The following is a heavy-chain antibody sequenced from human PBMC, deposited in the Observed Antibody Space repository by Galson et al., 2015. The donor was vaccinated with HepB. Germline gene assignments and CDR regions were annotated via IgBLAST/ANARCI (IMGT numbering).Heavy chain of an antibody. J-gene: IGHJ6*02. D-gene: IGHD3-22*01. CDR2: IDPSDSYT. CDR1: GYSFTSYW. Sequence: QSGAEVKKPGESLRISCKGSGYSFTSYWISWVRQMPGKGLEWMGRIDPSDSYTNYSPSFQGHVTISADKSISTAYLQWSSLKASDTAMYYCARRGYDSSGYYYYYYGMDVWGQGTTVTVSS. V-gene: IGHV5-10-1*01. CDR3: ARRGYDSSGYYYYYYGMDV.